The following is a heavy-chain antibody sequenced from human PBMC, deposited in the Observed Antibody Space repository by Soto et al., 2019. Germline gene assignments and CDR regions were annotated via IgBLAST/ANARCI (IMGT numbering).Heavy chain of an antibody. Sequence: EVLLLESGGGLVQPGGSLRLSCEASGFSFSSFAMNWVRQAPGKGLEWVSAIGDSGASTYYADSVKGRFTISRDNSRNTLYLQLNILRAEDTGVYYCAKGVELDVWGNGTTVTVSS. D-gene: IGHD1-26*01. CDR1: GFSFSSFA. CDR3: AKGVELDV. J-gene: IGHJ6*04. CDR2: IGDSGAST. V-gene: IGHV3-23*01.